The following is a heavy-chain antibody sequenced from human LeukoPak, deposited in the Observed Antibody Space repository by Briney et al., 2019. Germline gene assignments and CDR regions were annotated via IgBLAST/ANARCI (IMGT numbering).Heavy chain of an antibody. CDR1: GFTFSSYV. CDR3: ARGLVRAATFFDY. CDR2: ISANGGDT. Sequence: GGSLRLSCAASGFTFSSYVMSWVRQAPGKGLEWVSTISANGGDTNYADSVKGRFTISRDNSKSTLYLQMNSLRAEDTAVYYCARGLVRAATFFDYWGQGTLVTVSS. V-gene: IGHV3-23*01. J-gene: IGHJ4*02. D-gene: IGHD2-2*01.